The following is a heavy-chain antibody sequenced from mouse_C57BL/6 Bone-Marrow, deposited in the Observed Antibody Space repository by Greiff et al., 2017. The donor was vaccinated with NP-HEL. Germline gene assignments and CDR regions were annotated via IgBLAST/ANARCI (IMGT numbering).Heavy chain of an antibody. J-gene: IGHJ2*01. CDR2: IHPNSGST. V-gene: IGHV1-64*01. Sequence: QVQLQQPGAELVKPGASVKLSCKASGYTFTSYWMHWVKQRPGQGLEWIGMIHPNSGSTNYNEKFKSKATLTVDKSASTAYMQLSSLTSEDSAVYYCARLTGTSFDYWGQGTTLTVSS. CDR3: ARLTGTSFDY. D-gene: IGHD4-1*01. CDR1: GYTFTSYW.